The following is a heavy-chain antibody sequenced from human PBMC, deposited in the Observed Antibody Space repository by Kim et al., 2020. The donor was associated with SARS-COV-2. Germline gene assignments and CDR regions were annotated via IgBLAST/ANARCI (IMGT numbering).Heavy chain of an antibody. CDR3: VREGGFEALDPFDI. V-gene: IGHV4-38-2*02. Sequence: SETLSLTCDVSGYSLTSGYYWGWIRQAPGQGLEWIGNTYRTGNTFYNPSLKSRVTISIDTSRDQFSLKLASVTAADTAIYYCVREGGFEALDPFDIWGQGTLVTVS. CDR1: GYSLTSGYY. D-gene: IGHD5-12*01. J-gene: IGHJ3*02. CDR2: TYRTGNT.